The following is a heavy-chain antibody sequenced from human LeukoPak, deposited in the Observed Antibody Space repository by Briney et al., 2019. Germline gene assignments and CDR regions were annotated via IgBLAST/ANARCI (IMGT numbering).Heavy chain of an antibody. CDR3: ARRAVIFGVVIGNDY. CDR2: INPNSGGT. D-gene: IGHD3-3*01. CDR1: GYTFTGYY. Sequence: ASVKVSCKASGYTFTGYYMHWVRQAPGQGLEWMGWINPNSGGTNYAQKFQGRVTMTRDTSISTAYMELSRLRSDDTAVYYCARRAVIFGVVIGNDYWGQGTLVTVSS. J-gene: IGHJ4*02. V-gene: IGHV1-2*02.